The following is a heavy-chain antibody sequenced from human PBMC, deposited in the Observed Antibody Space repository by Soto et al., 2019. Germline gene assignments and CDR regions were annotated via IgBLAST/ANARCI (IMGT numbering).Heavy chain of an antibody. V-gene: IGHV4-39*01. CDR3: ASHITMIVVVPF. J-gene: IGHJ4*02. Sequence: SETLSLTCTVSGGSISSSSYYWGWIRQPPVKGLEWIGIIYYSGITYYHPSLKSRVTISVDTSKNQFSLKLSSVTAADTAVYYCASHITMIVVVPFWGQGTLVTVSS. D-gene: IGHD3-22*01. CDR1: GGSISSSSYY. CDR2: IYYSGIT.